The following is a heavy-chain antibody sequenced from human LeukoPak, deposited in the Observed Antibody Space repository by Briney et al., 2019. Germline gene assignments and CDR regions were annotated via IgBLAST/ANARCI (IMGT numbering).Heavy chain of an antibody. CDR2: ISWNSGSI. J-gene: IGHJ4*02. V-gene: IGHV3-9*01. Sequence: GGSLRLSCAASGFTFDDYAMHWVRQAPGKGLEWVSGISWNSGSIGYADSVKGRFTISRDNAKSSLYLQMNSLRAEDTALYYCAKDGSGYSSSWDYFDYWGQGTLVTVSS. CDR3: AKDGSGYSSSWDYFDY. D-gene: IGHD6-13*01. CDR1: GFTFDDYA.